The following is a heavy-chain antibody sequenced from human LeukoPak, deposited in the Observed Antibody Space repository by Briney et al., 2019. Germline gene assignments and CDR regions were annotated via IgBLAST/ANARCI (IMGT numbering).Heavy chain of an antibody. CDR3: ARRTSGAFGI. Sequence: GGSLRLSCAASGFPFSDHEMNWVRQAPGKGLEWVSYISSSGSDKYYPDSVKGRLTISRDNTKNSLYLQMNSLRAEDTAVYYCARRTSGAFGIWGQGTKVTVSS. CDR2: ISSSGSDK. CDR1: GFPFSDHE. J-gene: IGHJ3*02. V-gene: IGHV3-48*03.